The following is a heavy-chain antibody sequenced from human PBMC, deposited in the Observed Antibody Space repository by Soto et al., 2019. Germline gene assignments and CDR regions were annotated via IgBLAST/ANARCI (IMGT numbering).Heavy chain of an antibody. J-gene: IGHJ6*02. CDR1: GGSISSYY. V-gene: IGHV4-4*07. D-gene: IGHD3-10*01. CDR3: ARSLMVRGDPYYYYGMDV. Sequence: PSETLSLTCTVSGGSISSYYWSWIRQPAGKGLEWIGCIYTSGSTNYNPSLKSRVTMSVDTSKNQFSLKLSSVTAADTAVYYCARSLMVRGDPYYYYGMDVWGQGTTVTVSS. CDR2: IYTSGST.